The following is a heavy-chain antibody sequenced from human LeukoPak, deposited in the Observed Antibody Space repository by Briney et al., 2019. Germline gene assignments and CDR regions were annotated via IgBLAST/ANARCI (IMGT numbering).Heavy chain of an antibody. V-gene: IGHV3-49*03. CDR2: IRSKAHGGTT. CDR1: GFTFGDYA. D-gene: IGHD4-17*01. Sequence: PGGSLRLSCTASGFTFGDYAMSWFRQAPGKGLEWVGFIRSKAHGGTTEYAASVKGRFTISRDDSKSIAYLQMNSLKTEDTAVYYCTRDGDYGDYVPNYFDYWGQGTLVTVSS. CDR3: TRDGDYGDYVPNYFDY. J-gene: IGHJ4*02.